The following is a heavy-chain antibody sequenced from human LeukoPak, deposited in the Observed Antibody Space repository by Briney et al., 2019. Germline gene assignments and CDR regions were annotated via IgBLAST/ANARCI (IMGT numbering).Heavy chain of an antibody. CDR3: AKSKKCTGDYYVT. V-gene: IGHV3-23*01. CDR1: GYTFSNCA. J-gene: IGHJ4*02. Sequence: GGSLRLSYAASGYTFSNCAMSWARQAPGKGLEWLSGISGIADRPYYADSVQGRFTISKDNSKNTLYLQVNSLRAEDTAVYYCAKSKKCTGDYYVTWGQGTLVTVSS. CDR2: ISGIADRP.